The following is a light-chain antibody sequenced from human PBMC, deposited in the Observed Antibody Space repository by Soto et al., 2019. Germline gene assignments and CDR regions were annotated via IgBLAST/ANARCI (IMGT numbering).Light chain of an antibody. CDR2: GAS. Sequence: EIVLTQSPGTLSLSPGERATLSCRTSQSVSSDYLAWYQQKPGQAPRLLIYGASSRATGIPDRFSGSGSGTDFTLTISRLEPEDFAVYYCQQFDSSLYTFGQGTKLEIK. V-gene: IGKV3-20*01. J-gene: IGKJ2*01. CDR1: QSVSSDY. CDR3: QQFDSSLYT.